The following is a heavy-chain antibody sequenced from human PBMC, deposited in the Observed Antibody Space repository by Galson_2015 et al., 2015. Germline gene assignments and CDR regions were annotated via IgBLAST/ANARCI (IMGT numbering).Heavy chain of an antibody. CDR1: GFTFRDYS. Sequence: SLRLSCAASGFTFRDYSMNWVRQAPGKGLEWISYISNGGSTIYYADSVKGRFTISRDNAKNSLYLQMNSLRDEDTAVYYCARDVPGVLRLLDVWGKGTAVTVSS. D-gene: IGHD3-3*01. CDR3: ARDVPGVLRLLDV. CDR2: ISNGGSTI. J-gene: IGHJ6*04. V-gene: IGHV3-48*02.